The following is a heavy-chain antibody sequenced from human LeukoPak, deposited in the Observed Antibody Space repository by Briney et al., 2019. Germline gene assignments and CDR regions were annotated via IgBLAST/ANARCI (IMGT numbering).Heavy chain of an antibody. CDR1: GFTFSSYA. J-gene: IGHJ6*03. Sequence: GGSLRLSCAASGFTFSSYAMSWVRQAPGKGLEWVSAISGSGGSTYYADSVKGRFTISRDNSKNPLYLQMNSLRAEDTAVYYCAKNSGYYYGSSGYSGYYYYMDVWGKGTTVTVSS. V-gene: IGHV3-23*01. CDR3: AKNSGYYYGSSGYSGYYYYMDV. CDR2: ISGSGGST. D-gene: IGHD3-22*01.